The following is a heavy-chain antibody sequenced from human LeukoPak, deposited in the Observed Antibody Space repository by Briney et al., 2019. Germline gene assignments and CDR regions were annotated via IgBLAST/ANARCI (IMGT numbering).Heavy chain of an antibody. CDR1: GYTFTGYY. CDR2: INPNSGGT. D-gene: IGHD5-18*01. V-gene: IGHV1-2*02. CDR3: ARVGWEDTAIGMYYYYGMDV. J-gene: IGHJ6*02. Sequence: ASVKVSCKASGYTFTGYYMHWVRQAPGQGLEWMGWINPNSGGTNYAQKFQGRVTMTRDTSISTAYTELSRLRSDDTAVYYCARVGWEDTAIGMYYYYGMDVWGQGTTVTVSS.